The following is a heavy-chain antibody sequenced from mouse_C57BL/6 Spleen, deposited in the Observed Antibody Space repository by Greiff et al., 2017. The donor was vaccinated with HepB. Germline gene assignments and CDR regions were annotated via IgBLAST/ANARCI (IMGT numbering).Heavy chain of an antibody. CDR2: IRNKANGYTT. Sequence: EVKVVESGGGLVQPGGSLSLSCAASGFTFTDYYMSWVRQPPGKALEWLGFIRNKANGYTTEYSASVKGRFTISRDNSQSILYLQMNALRAEDSATYYCARYIEGIYYGYDGYFDYWGQGTTLTVSS. CDR1: GFTFTDYY. CDR3: ARYIEGIYYGYDGYFDY. V-gene: IGHV7-3*01. J-gene: IGHJ2*01. D-gene: IGHD2-2*01.